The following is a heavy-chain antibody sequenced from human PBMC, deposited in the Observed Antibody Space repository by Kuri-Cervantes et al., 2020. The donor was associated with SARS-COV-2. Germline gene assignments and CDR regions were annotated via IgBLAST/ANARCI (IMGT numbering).Heavy chain of an antibody. Sequence: GGSLRLSCAASGFTFSSYGMHWVRQAPGKGLEWVAFIRYDGSNKYYADSVKGRFTISRDNSKNRLYLQMNSLRAEDTAVYYCAKDRELGTRGTNWFDPWGQGTLVTVSS. CDR3: AKDRELGTRGTNWFDP. CDR1: GFTFSSYG. J-gene: IGHJ5*02. V-gene: IGHV3-30*02. D-gene: IGHD7-27*01. CDR2: IRYDGSNK.